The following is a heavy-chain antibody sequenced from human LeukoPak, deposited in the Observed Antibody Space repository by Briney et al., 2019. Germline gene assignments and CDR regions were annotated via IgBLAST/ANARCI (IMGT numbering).Heavy chain of an antibody. CDR2: IYPGDSDT. D-gene: IGHD2-2*01. V-gene: IGHV5-51*01. J-gene: IGHJ5*02. CDR1: GYSFTSYW. Sequence: GESLKISCKGSGYSFTSYWIGWVRQMPGKGLEWMGIIYPGDSDTRYGPSFQGQVTISADKSISTAYLQWSSLKASDTAMYYCARRGVCSSTSCYYWFDPWGQGTLVTVSS. CDR3: ARRGVCSSTSCYYWFDP.